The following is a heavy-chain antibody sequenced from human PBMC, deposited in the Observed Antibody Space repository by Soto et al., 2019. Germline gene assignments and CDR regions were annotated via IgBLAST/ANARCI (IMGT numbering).Heavy chain of an antibody. Sequence: GGSLRLSCAASGFTFSSYSMNWVRQAPGKGLEWVSYISSSSSTIYYADSVKGRFTISRDNAKNSLYLQMNSLRAEDTAVYYCARDEMRWVLLPDYWGQGTLVTVSS. V-gene: IGHV3-48*01. J-gene: IGHJ4*02. CDR3: ARDEMRWVLLPDY. CDR2: ISSSSSTI. CDR1: GFTFSSYS. D-gene: IGHD1-26*01.